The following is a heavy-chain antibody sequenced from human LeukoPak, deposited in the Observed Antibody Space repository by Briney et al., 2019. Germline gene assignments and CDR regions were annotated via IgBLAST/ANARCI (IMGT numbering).Heavy chain of an antibody. CDR3: ARGRSEGGSYVFDY. Sequence: GGSLRLSCAASGFIVSINYMSWVREAPREGVECVSILYSGGITYYADSVKGRLTISRDNSMNTLYLQMNRLRAEDTALYYCARGRSEGGSYVFDYWGQGTLVTVSS. CDR2: LYSGGIT. J-gene: IGHJ4*02. D-gene: IGHD1-26*01. V-gene: IGHV3-66*01. CDR1: GFIVSINY.